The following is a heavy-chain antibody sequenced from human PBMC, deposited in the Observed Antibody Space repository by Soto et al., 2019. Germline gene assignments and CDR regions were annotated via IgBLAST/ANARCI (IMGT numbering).Heavy chain of an antibody. J-gene: IGHJ4*02. V-gene: IGHV2-5*02. CDR3: AQVDWAASGTRYYFDY. CDR1: GFSFSTSAVG. CDR2: IYWDDDK. Sequence: QITLKESGPTLVKPTQTLTLTCTFSGFSFSTSAVGVGWIRQPPGKALEWLALIYWDDDKRYSPSLKSRLTNTKDTSRNQVVATMTNMDPVDTATYYCAQVDWAASGTRYYFDYWGQGTLVTVSS. D-gene: IGHD6-13*01.